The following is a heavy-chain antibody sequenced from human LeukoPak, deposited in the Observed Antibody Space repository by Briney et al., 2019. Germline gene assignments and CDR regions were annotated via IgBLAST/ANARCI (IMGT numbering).Heavy chain of an antibody. J-gene: IGHJ6*02. CDR1: GFTFSSYS. CDR3: ASRSYGMDV. CDR2: ISSSSSYI. Sequence: GGSLRLSCAASGFTFSSYSMNWVRQAPGKGLEWVSSISSSSSYIYYADSVKSRFTISRNNAKNSLYLQMNSLRAEDTSVYYCASRSYGMDVWGQGTTVTVSS. V-gene: IGHV3-21*01. D-gene: IGHD2-15*01.